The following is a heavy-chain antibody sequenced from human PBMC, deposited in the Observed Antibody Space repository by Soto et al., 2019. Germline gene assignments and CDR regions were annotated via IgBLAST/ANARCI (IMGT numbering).Heavy chain of an antibody. CDR3: ARDVRDGYNYETAADWYFDL. D-gene: IGHD5-12*01. V-gene: IGHV1-69*01. J-gene: IGHJ2*01. Sequence: QVQLVQSGAEVKKPGSSVKVSCKASGGTFSSYAISWVRQAPGQGLEWMGGIIPIVGTANYAQKFQGRVTITADESTSTAYMELSSLRSEDTAVYYCARDVRDGYNYETAADWYFDLWGRGTLVTVSS. CDR2: IIPIVGTA. CDR1: GGTFSSYA.